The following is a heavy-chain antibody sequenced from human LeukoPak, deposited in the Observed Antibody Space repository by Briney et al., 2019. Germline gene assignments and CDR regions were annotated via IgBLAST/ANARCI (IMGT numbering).Heavy chain of an antibody. D-gene: IGHD3-3*01. CDR1: GFTFSSYA. Sequence: PGGSLRLSCGASGFTFSSYAMSWVRQAPGKGLEWVSAISGNGDITYYTDSVKGRFTISRDNSKNTLFLQMNSLRAEDTAVYYCAKDRITFDYWGQGTLVTVSS. V-gene: IGHV3-23*01. CDR3: AKDRITFDY. CDR2: ISGNGDIT. J-gene: IGHJ4*02.